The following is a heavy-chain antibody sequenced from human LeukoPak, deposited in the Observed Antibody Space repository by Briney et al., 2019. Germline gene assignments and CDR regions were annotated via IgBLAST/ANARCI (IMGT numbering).Heavy chain of an antibody. CDR1: GGSISSSSYY. V-gene: IGHV4-39*07. J-gene: IGHJ4*02. D-gene: IGHD4-17*01. CDR2: IYYSGST. Sequence: SETLSLTCTVSGGSISSSSYYWGWIRQPPGKGLEWIGSIYYSGSTYYNPSLKSRVTISVDTSKNQFSLKLSSVTAADTAVYYCARGAVTAVFAGPTVYANDYWGQGTLVTVSS. CDR3: ARGAVTAVFAGPTVYANDY.